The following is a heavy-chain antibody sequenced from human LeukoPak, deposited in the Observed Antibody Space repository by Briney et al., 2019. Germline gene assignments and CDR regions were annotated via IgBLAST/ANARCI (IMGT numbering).Heavy chain of an antibody. CDR3: ARRGRNFDFDL. CDR1: GYGFTSYW. Sequence: GESLKISCTGSGYGFTSYWIGWVRQMPGKGLEWMGIIYPGDSDTTYSPTFQGQVTISADTSIRTAFLQWSSLKASDTATYYCARRGRNFDFDLWGQGTLVTVSS. D-gene: IGHD3-9*01. CDR2: IYPGDSDT. J-gene: IGHJ4*01. V-gene: IGHV5-51*01.